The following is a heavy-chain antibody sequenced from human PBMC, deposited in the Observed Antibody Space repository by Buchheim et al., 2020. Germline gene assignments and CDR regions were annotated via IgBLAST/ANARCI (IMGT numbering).Heavy chain of an antibody. CDR3: ARSVGGNSAGLGGWFDP. V-gene: IGHV3-33*01. CDR1: GFTFSGYG. CDR2: IWYDGTKK. D-gene: IGHD4-23*01. J-gene: IGHJ5*02. Sequence: QVQLVESGGGVVQPGRSLRLSCAAASGFTFSGYGMHWVRQAPGKGLEWVAVIWYDGTKKYYADSVKGRFTISRENSTDTLYLQMDSLRAEDTAQYYCARSVGGNSAGLGGWFDPWGQGTL.